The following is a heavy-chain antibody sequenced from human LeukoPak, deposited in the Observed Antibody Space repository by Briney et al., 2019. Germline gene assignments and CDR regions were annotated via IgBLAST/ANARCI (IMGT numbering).Heavy chain of an antibody. CDR1: GYTFTSYG. CDR3: ARAPSWSEHGPGNDSYYYMDV. J-gene: IGHJ6*03. Sequence: ASVKVSCKASGYTFTSYGISWVRQAPGQGLEWMGWISTYNGNTSYAQKLQGRVTITRNTSISTAYMELSSLRSEDTAVYYCARAPSWSEHGPGNDSYYYMDVW. CDR2: ISTYNGNT. V-gene: IGHV1-18*01. D-gene: IGHD3-3*01.